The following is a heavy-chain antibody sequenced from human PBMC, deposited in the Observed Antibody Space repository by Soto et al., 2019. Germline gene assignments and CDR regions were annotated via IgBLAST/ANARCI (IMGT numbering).Heavy chain of an antibody. J-gene: IGHJ4*02. D-gene: IGHD3-9*01. CDR3: ARDMRFGVLRYFDWSIDY. V-gene: IGHV1-18*01. CDR1: GYTFTSYG. Sequence: ASVKVSCKASGYTFTSYGISWVRQAPGQGLEWMGWISAYNGNTNYAQKLQCRGTMTTDTSTSTAYIELRSLRSDDTAVYYCARDMRFGVLRYFDWSIDYWGQGTLVTVSS. CDR2: ISAYNGNT.